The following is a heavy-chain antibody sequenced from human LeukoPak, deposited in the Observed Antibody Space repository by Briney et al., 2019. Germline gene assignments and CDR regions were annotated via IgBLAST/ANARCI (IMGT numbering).Heavy chain of an antibody. D-gene: IGHD3-16*01. J-gene: IGHJ4*02. CDR3: AKDLFRIRPTVSGYFDY. CDR2: ICWNSGSI. CDR1: GFTFDDYA. V-gene: IGHV3-9*01. Sequence: PGGSLRLSCAASGFTFDDYAMHWVRQSPGKGLECVSGICWNSGSIGYADSVKGRFTICRDNAKKLLYLKMNSLRAEDTALYYCAKDLFRIRPTVSGYFDYWGQGTLVTVSS.